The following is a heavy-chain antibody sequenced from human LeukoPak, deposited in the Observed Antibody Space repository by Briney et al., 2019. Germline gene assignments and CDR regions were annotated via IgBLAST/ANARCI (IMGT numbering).Heavy chain of an antibody. Sequence: GGPLSSPCEASGSTARSTKMSWARQAPGKGLKWVSVIYSGGSTYYAESVKGRFTISRDNSKNTLYLQMNSLRAEDTAVYYCAREGGYGGNDHDYWGQGTLVTVSS. V-gene: IGHV3-66*01. D-gene: IGHD4-23*01. J-gene: IGHJ4*02. CDR2: IYSGGST. CDR3: AREGGYGGNDHDY. CDR1: GSTARSTK.